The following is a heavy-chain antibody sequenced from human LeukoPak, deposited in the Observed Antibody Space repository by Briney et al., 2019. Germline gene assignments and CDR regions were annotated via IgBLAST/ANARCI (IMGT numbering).Heavy chain of an antibody. J-gene: IGHJ4*02. D-gene: IGHD6-13*01. CDR2: IKQDGSEK. Sequence: GGSLRLSCAASGFTFSSYWMSWVRQAPGKGLEWVANIKQDGSEKYYVDSVKGRFTISRDNAKNSLYLQMNSLRAEDTAVYYCARDRSLAAAGIDYWGQGTLVTVSS. CDR3: ARDRSLAAAGIDY. V-gene: IGHV3-7*01. CDR1: GFTFSSYW.